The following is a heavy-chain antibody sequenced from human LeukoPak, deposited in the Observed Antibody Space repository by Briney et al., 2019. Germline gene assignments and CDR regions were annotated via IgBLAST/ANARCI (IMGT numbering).Heavy chain of an antibody. D-gene: IGHD1-26*01. V-gene: IGHV3-20*04. CDR3: ARHWGVGSRYFDF. J-gene: IGHJ4*02. Sequence: PGGSLRLSCAVSGFTFDDYGLSWVRQAPGEGLEWVSEINWNGGSTGYTDSVKGRFSISRDNANNSLYLQMNSLRAEDTALYYCARHWGVGSRYFDFWGQGTLVTVSS. CDR1: GFTFDDYG. CDR2: INWNGGST.